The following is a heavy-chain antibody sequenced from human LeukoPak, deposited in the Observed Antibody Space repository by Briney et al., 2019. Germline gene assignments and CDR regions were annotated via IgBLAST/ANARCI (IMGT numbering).Heavy chain of an antibody. CDR2: IYYSGST. D-gene: IGHD6-19*01. CDR1: GGSISSYY. J-gene: IGHJ4*02. Sequence: SETLSLTCTVSGGSISSYYWSWIRQPPGKGLEWIGYIYYSGSTNYNPSLKSRVTISVDTSKNQFSLKLSSVTAADTAVYYCAGRSYSSGWYYCDYWGQGTLVTVSS. V-gene: IGHV4-59*08. CDR3: AGRSYSSGWYYCDY.